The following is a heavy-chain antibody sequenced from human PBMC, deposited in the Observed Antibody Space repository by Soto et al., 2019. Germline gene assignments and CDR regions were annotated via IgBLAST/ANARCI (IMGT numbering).Heavy chain of an antibody. CDR1: GFTFSRYS. CDR2: ISGSSSTI. CDR3: AKTSLRVYYYGMDV. J-gene: IGHJ6*02. Sequence: EVQLVESGGGLVQPGGSLSRSCAASGFTFSRYSMTWVRQAPGKGLEWVSHISGSSSTIYYTDSVKGRFTVSRDNAKNSLYLQMNSLRDEDTAVYFCAKTSLRVYYYGMDVWGQGTTVTVSS. V-gene: IGHV3-48*02.